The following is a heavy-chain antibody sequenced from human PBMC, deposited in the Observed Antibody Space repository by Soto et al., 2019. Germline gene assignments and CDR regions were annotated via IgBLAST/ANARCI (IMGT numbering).Heavy chain of an antibody. Sequence: SETLSLTCAVYGGSFSGYYWSWIRQPPGKGLEWIGEINHSGSTSYNPSLKSRVTISVDTSKNQFSLKLSSVTAADTAVYYCARGEDAFDIWGQGTMVTVSS. J-gene: IGHJ3*02. CDR2: INHSGST. CDR3: ARGEDAFDI. CDR1: GGSFSGYY. V-gene: IGHV4-34*01.